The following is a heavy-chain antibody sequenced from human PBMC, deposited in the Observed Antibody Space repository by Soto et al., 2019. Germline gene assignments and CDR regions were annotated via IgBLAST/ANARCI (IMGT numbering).Heavy chain of an antibody. CDR3: SRLIENAVVAIAFDY. V-gene: IGHV3-73*01. CDR1: GFAFSDSS. CDR2: IRSKPKSYAT. Sequence: EVHLVESGGGLVQPGGSLKLSCAASGFAFSDSSIQWVRQASGKGLEWVGRIRSKPKSYATAYAASVKGRFTISRDDSKNTAYLQMNSLKTEDTAVYYCSRLIENAVVAIAFDYWGQGALVTVSS. J-gene: IGHJ4*02. D-gene: IGHD2-15*01.